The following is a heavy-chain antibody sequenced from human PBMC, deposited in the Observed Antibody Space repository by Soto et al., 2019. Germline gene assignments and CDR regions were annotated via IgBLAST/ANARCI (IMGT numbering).Heavy chain of an antibody. J-gene: IGHJ6*02. Sequence: ASVKVSCKASGFTFTSSAVQWVRQARGQRLEWIGWIVVGSGNTNYAQKFQERVTITRDMSTSTAYMELSSLRSEDTAVYYCAASLDAVITGTYCCMDVWGQGTTVTVSS. CDR2: IVVGSGNT. CDR1: GFTFTSSA. CDR3: AASLDAVITGTYCCMDV. V-gene: IGHV1-58*01. D-gene: IGHD1-20*01.